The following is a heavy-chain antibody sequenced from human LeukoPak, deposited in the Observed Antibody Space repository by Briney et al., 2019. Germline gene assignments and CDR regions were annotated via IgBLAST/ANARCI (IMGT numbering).Heavy chain of an antibody. D-gene: IGHD2-2*02. CDR1: GGSISSSTYY. J-gene: IGHJ4*02. Sequence: SETLSLTCTVSGGSISSSTYYWVWIRQPPGKGLEWIGSIYYTGSTYYNPSLKSRVTISVDTSKNQFSLKLSSVTATDRAVYYRASSPGGYCSSASCYTGGMFDYWGQGSLVTVSS. V-gene: IGHV4-39*01. CDR2: IYYTGST. CDR3: ASSPGGYCSSASCYTGGMFDY.